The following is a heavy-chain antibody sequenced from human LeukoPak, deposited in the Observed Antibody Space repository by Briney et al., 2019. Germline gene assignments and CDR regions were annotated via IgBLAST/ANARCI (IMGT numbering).Heavy chain of an antibody. CDR3: ARVQATSYDFDY. CDR1: GFTFSSYS. D-gene: IGHD5-12*01. J-gene: IGHJ4*02. Sequence: GGSLRLSCAASGFTFSSYSMNWVRQAPGKGLEWVSSISSSSSYIYYADSVKGRFTISRDNAKNSLYLQMNSLRAEDTAVYYCARVQATSYDFDYWGQGTLVTVSS. V-gene: IGHV3-21*01. CDR2: ISSSSSYI.